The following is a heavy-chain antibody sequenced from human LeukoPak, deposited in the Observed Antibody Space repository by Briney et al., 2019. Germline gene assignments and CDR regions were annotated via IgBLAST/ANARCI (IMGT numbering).Heavy chain of an antibody. V-gene: IGHV3-23*01. D-gene: IGHD4-11*01. CDR3: AKDLYSNYGPADY. CDR1: GFTFSSYA. J-gene: IGHJ4*02. Sequence: GGSLRLSCAASGFTFSSYAMSWVRQAPGKGLEWVSTINGGGVNTHYADSVGGRFTISGDNSKNTLFLQMNSLRDEDTAVYYCAKDLYSNYGPADYWGQGNLVTVSS. CDR2: INGGGVNT.